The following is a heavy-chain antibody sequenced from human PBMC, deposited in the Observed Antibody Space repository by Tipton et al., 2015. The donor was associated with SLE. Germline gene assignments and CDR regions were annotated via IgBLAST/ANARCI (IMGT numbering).Heavy chain of an antibody. CDR3: AKDGARGYYYYGMDV. Sequence: GSLRLSCAASGFTFSTYWMHWVRQAPGKGLVWVARINTDGRTTSYADSVKGRFTISRDNAKDTLYLQMNSLRAEDTAVYYCAKDGARGYYYYGMDVWGQGTTVTVSS. D-gene: IGHD3-16*01. J-gene: IGHJ6*02. V-gene: IGHV3-74*01. CDR1: GFTFSTYW. CDR2: INTDGRTT.